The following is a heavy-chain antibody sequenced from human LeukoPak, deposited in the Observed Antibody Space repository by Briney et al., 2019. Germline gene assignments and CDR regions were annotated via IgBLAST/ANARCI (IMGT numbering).Heavy chain of an antibody. D-gene: IGHD3-9*01. J-gene: IGHJ5*02. CDR1: GGSFSGYY. V-gene: IGHV4-34*01. CDR3: ARGARYFDWLSP. CDR2: INHSGST. Sequence: SETLSLTCAVYGGSFSGYYWSWIRQPPGKGLEWIGEINHSGSTNYNPSLKSRVTISVDTSENQFSLKLSSVTAADTAVYYCARGARYFDWLSPWGQGTLVTVSS.